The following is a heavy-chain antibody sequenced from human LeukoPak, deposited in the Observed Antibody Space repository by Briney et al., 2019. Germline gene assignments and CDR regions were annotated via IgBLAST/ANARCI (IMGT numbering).Heavy chain of an antibody. CDR1: GFTFSRYD. J-gene: IGHJ4*02. V-gene: IGHV3-23*01. CDR3: AKDGGYEVDY. CDR2: ISGSGDST. D-gene: IGHD3-16*01. Sequence: GGSLRLSCAASGFTFSRYDMRWVRQAPGKGLEWVSSISGSGDSTYNADSVKGLFTISRDKSKNTLYLLKNIMGAEDTAVYYCAKDGGYEVDYWGQGTLVTVSS.